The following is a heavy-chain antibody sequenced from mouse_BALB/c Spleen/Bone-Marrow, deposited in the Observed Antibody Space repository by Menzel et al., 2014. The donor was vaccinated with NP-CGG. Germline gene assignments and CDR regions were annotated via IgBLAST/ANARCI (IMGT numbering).Heavy chain of an antibody. V-gene: IGHV2-9*02. CDR2: IWAGGST. Sequence: VQLQQSGPGLVAPSQSLSITCTVSGFSLTSYGVHWVRQPPGKGLEWLGVIWAGGSTNYNSALMSRLSISKDNSKSQVFLKMYSLQTDDTAMYYCAREGSTMITTPLAYWGQGTLVTVSA. CDR3: AREGSTMITTPLAY. J-gene: IGHJ3*01. D-gene: IGHD2-4*01. CDR1: GFSLTSYG.